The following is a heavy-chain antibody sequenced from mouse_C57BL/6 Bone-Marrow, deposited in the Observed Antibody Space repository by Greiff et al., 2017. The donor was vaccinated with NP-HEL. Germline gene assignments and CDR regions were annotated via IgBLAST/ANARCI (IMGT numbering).Heavy chain of an antibody. V-gene: IGHV1-19*01. CDR1: GYTFTDYY. CDR3: ARGDSSGPAWFAY. CDR2: INPYNGGT. J-gene: IGHJ3*01. Sequence: VQLQQSGPVLVKPGASVKMSCKASGYTFTDYYMNWVKQSHGKSLEWIGVINPYNGGTSYNQKFKGKATLTVDKSSSTAYMELNSLTSVDTAVYYCARGDSSGPAWFAYWGQGTLVTVSA. D-gene: IGHD3-2*02.